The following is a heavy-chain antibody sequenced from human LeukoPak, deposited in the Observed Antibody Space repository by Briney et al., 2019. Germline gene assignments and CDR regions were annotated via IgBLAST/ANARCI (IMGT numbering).Heavy chain of an antibody. J-gene: IGHJ4*02. CDR1: TFSIRNYW. CDR3: ARNYGSGTSLDY. CDR2: IDSDGTDI. D-gene: IGHD3-10*01. V-gene: IGHV3-74*01. Sequence: GGSLRLSCAASTFSIRNYWMHWVRQAPAKGLVWVSRIDSDGTDISYADSVKGRFTISRDNAKNTLYLQMNSLRAEDTAVYYCARNYGSGTSLDYWGQGTLVTVSS.